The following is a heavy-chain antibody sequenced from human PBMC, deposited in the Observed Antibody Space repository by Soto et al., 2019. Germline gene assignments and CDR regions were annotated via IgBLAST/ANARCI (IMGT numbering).Heavy chain of an antibody. CDR1: GGSISSSSYY. J-gene: IGHJ3*02. CDR2: IYYSGST. D-gene: IGHD3-3*01. CDR3: ASPKSQYDFWSGHDAFDI. Sequence: SETLSLTCTVSGGSISSSSYYWGWIRQPPGKGLEWIGSIYYSGSTYYNPSLKSRVTISVDTSKKQFSLKLSSVTAADTAVYYCASPKSQYDFWSGHDAFDIWGQGTMVTVSS. V-gene: IGHV4-39*01.